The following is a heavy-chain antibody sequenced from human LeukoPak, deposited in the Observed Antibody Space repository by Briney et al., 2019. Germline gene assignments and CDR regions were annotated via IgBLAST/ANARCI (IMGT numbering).Heavy chain of an antibody. Sequence: GGSLRLSCAASGFTFSSYGMHWARQAPGKGLEWVAVIYYDGSEQYYADSVKGRFTISRDNSKNTLYLQMNSLRVEDTATYHCARWGAGRTADYWGQGTQVTVSS. CDR1: GFTFSSYG. J-gene: IGHJ4*02. CDR3: ARWGAGRTADY. D-gene: IGHD1-26*01. CDR2: IYYDGSEQ. V-gene: IGHV3-33*01.